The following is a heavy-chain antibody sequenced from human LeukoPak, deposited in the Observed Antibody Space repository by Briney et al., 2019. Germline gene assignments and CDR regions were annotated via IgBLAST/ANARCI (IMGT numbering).Heavy chain of an antibody. CDR1: GGSISSSSYY. Sequence: SETLSLTCTVSGGSISSSSYYWGWIRQPPGKGLEWIGSIYYSGSTYYNPSLKSRVTISVDTSKNQFSLKLSSVTAADTAVYYCARDNAGVAGSFDYWGQGTLVTVSS. CDR2: IYYSGST. CDR3: ARDNAGVAGSFDY. D-gene: IGHD6-19*01. V-gene: IGHV4-39*07. J-gene: IGHJ4*02.